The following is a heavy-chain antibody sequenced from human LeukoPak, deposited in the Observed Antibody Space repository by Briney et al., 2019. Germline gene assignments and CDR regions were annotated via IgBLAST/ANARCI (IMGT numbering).Heavy chain of an antibody. D-gene: IGHD2-2*01. J-gene: IGHJ4*02. CDR2: IYYSGST. CDR3: AREDEDCSSTSCYKGFDY. Sequence: SETLSLTCTVSGGSISSSSYYWGWIRQPPGKGLEWIGSIYYSGSTYYNPSLKSRVTISVDTSKNQFSLKLSSVTAADTAAYYCAREDEDCSSTSCYKGFDYWGQGTLVTVSS. V-gene: IGHV4-39*07. CDR1: GGSISSSSYY.